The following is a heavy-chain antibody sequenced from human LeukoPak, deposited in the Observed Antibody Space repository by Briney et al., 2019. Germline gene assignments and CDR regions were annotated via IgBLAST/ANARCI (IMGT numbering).Heavy chain of an antibody. CDR3: ARDLDEYSSPFDY. CDR1: GFTFSDYY. CDR2: ISSSGSTI. V-gene: IGHV3-11*04. Sequence: GGSLRLSCAASGFTFSDYYMSWIRQAPGKGLEWVSYISSSGSTIYYADSVKGRITISRDNAKNSLYLQMNSLRAEDTAVYYCARDLDEYSSPFDYWGQGTLVTVSS. D-gene: IGHD6-6*01. J-gene: IGHJ4*02.